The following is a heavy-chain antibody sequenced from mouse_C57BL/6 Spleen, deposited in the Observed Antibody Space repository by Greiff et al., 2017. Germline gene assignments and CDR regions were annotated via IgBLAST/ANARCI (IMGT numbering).Heavy chain of an antibody. CDR1: GYTFTSYW. D-gene: IGHD1-1*01. J-gene: IGHJ2*01. CDR3: ARGAYYYGSSYVED. CDR2: IYPSDSET. Sequence: QVQLQQPGAELVRPGSSVKLSCKASGYTFTSYWMDWVKQRPGQGLEWIGNIYPSDSETHYNQKFKDKATLTVDKSSSTAYMQLSSLTSEDSAVYYCARGAYYYGSSYVEDWGQGTTLTVSS. V-gene: IGHV1-61*01.